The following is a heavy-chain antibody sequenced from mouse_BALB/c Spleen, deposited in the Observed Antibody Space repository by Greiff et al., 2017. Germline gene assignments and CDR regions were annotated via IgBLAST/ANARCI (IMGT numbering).Heavy chain of an antibody. Sequence: EVKLVESGGGLVQPGGSLRLSCATSGFTFTDYYMSWVRQPPGKALEWLGFIRNKANGYTTEYSASVKGRFTISRDNSQSILYLQMNTLRAEDSATYYCARVPYYAMDYWGQGTSVTVSS. CDR2: IRNKANGYTT. CDR1: GFTFTDYY. CDR3: ARVPYYAMDY. J-gene: IGHJ4*01. V-gene: IGHV7-3*02.